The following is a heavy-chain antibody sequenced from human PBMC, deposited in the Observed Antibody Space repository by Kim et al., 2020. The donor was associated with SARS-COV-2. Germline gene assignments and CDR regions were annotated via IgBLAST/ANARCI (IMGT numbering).Heavy chain of an antibody. Sequence: GESLKISCEGFGYNFTTHWITWVRQMPGKGLEWVGMIDPSDSYTDYSPSFRGHVIISVDQSSSTAYLQWSSLRASDTAMYYCAKLDCSGGSCYRNWFHPWGQGTLVTVSS. D-gene: IGHD2-15*01. CDR1: GYNFTTHW. V-gene: IGHV5-10-1*01. CDR2: IDPSDSYT. J-gene: IGHJ5*02. CDR3: AKLDCSGGSCYRNWFHP.